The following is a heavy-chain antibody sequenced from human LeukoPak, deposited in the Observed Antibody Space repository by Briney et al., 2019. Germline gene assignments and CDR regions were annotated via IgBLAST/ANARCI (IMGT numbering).Heavy chain of an antibody. Sequence: GGSLRLSCAAFGFTFSSYAMHWVRQAPGKGLEWVAVISYDGSNKYYADSVKGRFTISRDNSKNTLYLQVNSLRAEDTAVYYCARGEGSGWYAGPFDYWGQGTLVTVSS. D-gene: IGHD6-19*01. CDR1: GFTFSSYA. CDR3: ARGEGSGWYAGPFDY. J-gene: IGHJ4*02. V-gene: IGHV3-30-3*01. CDR2: ISYDGSNK.